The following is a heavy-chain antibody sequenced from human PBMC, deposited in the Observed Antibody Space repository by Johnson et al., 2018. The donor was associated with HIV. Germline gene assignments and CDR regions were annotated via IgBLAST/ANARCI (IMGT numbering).Heavy chain of an antibody. V-gene: IGHV3-30-3*01. CDR2: ISYDGGNN. Sequence: QVQLVESGGGVVQPGRSLRLSCAASGFLFSRYAMHWVRQAPGKGLEWVAVISYDGGNNYYADSVKGRFPISRDNSKNTLYLQMNSLRSEDTAEYYCARDLAYSGYEGAFDIWGQGTMVTVSS. D-gene: IGHD5-12*01. CDR3: ARDLAYSGYEGAFDI. J-gene: IGHJ3*02. CDR1: GFLFSRYA.